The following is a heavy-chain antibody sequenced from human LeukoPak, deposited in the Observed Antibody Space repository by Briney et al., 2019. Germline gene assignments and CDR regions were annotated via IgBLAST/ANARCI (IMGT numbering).Heavy chain of an antibody. CDR1: GFIFSDSA. D-gene: IGHD1-26*01. J-gene: IGHJ4*02. Sequence: GGSLRLSCAASGFIFSDSAIHWVRQASGKGLEWVGRIRGKENSFATAYGASVQGRFTISRDELKNTAYLQMNSLKIEDTALYYCTRHELGEPGDYWGQGTLVTVSS. CDR3: TRHELGEPGDY. V-gene: IGHV3-73*01. CDR2: IRGKENSFAT.